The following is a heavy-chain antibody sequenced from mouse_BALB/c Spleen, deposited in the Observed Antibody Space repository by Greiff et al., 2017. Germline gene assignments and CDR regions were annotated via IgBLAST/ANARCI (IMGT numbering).Heavy chain of an antibody. Sequence: QVQLKESGPGLVAPSQSLSITCTVSGFSLTGYGVNWVRQPPGKGLEWLGMIWGDGSTDYNSALKSRLSISKDNSKSQVFLKMNSLQTDDTARYYCARDGYDVEWYFDVWGAGTTVTVSS. CDR1: GFSLTGYG. D-gene: IGHD2-2*01. J-gene: IGHJ1*01. V-gene: IGHV2-6-7*01. CDR3: ARDGYDVEWYFDV. CDR2: IWGDGST.